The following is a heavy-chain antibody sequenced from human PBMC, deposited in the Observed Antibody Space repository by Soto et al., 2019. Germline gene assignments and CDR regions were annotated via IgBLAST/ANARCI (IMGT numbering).Heavy chain of an antibody. Sequence: GGSLRLSCAASGFTLSDYYMSWIRQAPGKGLEWVSYISSSGSTIYYADSVKGRSTISRDNAKNSLYLQMNSLRAEDTAVYYCARVSGGSRSGPFEPWGQGTLVTVSS. CDR3: ARVSGGSRSGPFEP. CDR1: GFTLSDYY. CDR2: ISSSGSTI. V-gene: IGHV3-11*01. D-gene: IGHD2-15*01. J-gene: IGHJ5*02.